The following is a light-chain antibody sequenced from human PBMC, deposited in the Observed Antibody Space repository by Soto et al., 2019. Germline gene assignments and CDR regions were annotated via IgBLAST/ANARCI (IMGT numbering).Light chain of an antibody. CDR1: QAISNY. Sequence: DIPMTQSPSSLSASVGDRVTITCQASQAISNYLNWYQQKPGKAPKLLIYDASNVETGVPSRFSGSGSGTDFTFTISRLQPEDIATYYCQQYDNLPPDTFGQGNKLDIK. CDR3: QQYDNLPPDT. V-gene: IGKV1-33*01. J-gene: IGKJ2*01. CDR2: DAS.